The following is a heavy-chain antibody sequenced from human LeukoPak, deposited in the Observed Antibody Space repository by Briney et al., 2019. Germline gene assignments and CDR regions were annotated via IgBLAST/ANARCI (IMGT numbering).Heavy chain of an antibody. J-gene: IGHJ4*02. CDR1: GFTFSTFA. Sequence: GGSLRLSCAASGFTFSTFAMIWVRQPPGKGLEWVSSIFQGGGEIHYADSVRGRFTISRDNSKSTLFLQMNSLRAEDTAVYYCARGGRAVAGTDWDFDYWGQGTLVTVSS. CDR2: IFQGGGEI. D-gene: IGHD6-19*01. V-gene: IGHV3-23*01. CDR3: ARGGRAVAGTDWDFDY.